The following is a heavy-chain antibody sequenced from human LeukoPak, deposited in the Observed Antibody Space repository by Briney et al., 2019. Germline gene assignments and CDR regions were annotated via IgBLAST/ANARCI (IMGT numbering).Heavy chain of an antibody. D-gene: IGHD6-13*01. J-gene: IGHJ4*02. CDR2: LYSGGSI. CDR1: GFTVSSSY. CDR3: ARGAISSWYED. V-gene: IGHV3-66*01. Sequence: GGSLRLSCAGSGFTVSSSYMSWVRQAPGKGLEWVSVLYSGGSIFYADSVKGRFTISRDISKNMLYLQMNSLRADDTAVYYCARGAISSWYEDWGQGALVTVSS.